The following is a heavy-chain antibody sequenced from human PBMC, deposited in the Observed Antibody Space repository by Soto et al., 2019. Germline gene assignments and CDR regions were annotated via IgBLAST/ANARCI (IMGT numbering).Heavy chain of an antibody. J-gene: IGHJ6*02. V-gene: IGHV4-4*07. CDR2: IYTSGST. Sequence: SETLSLTCTVSGGSISSYYWSWIRQPAGKGLEWIGRIYTSGSTNYNPSLKSRVTMSVDTSKNQFSLKLSSVTAADTAVYYCARDNYSTDYYYYYGMDVCGQAPTVTVSS. CDR3: ARDNYSTDYYYYYGMDV. CDR1: GGSISSYY. D-gene: IGHD4-4*01.